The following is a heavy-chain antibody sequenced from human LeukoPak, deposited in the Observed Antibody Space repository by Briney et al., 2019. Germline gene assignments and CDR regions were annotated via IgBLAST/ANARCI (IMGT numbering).Heavy chain of an antibody. CDR1: GYTFSGYY. V-gene: IGHV1-2*02. Sequence: ASVKVSCKASGYTFSGYYMHWVRQAPGQGLEWMGWINPNSGDTNYAQEFQGRVSMTRDTSINTAYMELSRLRSDDTSVYYCARTLPNYYYGMDVWGQGTTVTVS. CDR3: ARTLPNYYYGMDV. CDR2: INPNSGDT. J-gene: IGHJ6*02. D-gene: IGHD1-26*01.